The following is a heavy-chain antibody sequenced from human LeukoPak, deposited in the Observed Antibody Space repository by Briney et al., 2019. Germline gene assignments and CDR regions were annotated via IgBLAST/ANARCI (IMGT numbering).Heavy chain of an antibody. J-gene: IGHJ5*02. CDR2: INPNSGGT. CDR3: ARAVGTSSPDIFDP. D-gene: IGHD2-2*01. Sequence: ASVKVSCKASGYTFTGYYMHWVRQAPGQGLEWMGWINPNSGGTNYAQKFQGRVTMTRDTSISTAYMELSRLRSDDTAVYYCARAVGTSSPDIFDPWGQGTLVTVSS. CDR1: GYTFTGYY. V-gene: IGHV1-2*02.